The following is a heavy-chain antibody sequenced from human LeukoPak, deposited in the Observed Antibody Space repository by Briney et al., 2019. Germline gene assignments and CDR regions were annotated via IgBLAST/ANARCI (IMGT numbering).Heavy chain of an antibody. V-gene: IGHV3-64*01. CDR2: ISSSGGST. CDR1: GFSFSSYT. J-gene: IGHJ1*01. D-gene: IGHD1-26*01. Sequence: QPGGSLRLSCAASGFSFSSYTVHWVRQAPGKGLEYVSAISSSGGSTYYVNSVKGRFTISRDNSKNTLYLQMGSLRAEDMAVYYCARRGSYSAEYFQHWGQGTLVTVSS. CDR3: ARRGSYSAEYFQH.